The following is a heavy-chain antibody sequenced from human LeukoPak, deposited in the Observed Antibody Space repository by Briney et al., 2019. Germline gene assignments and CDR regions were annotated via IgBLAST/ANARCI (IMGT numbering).Heavy chain of an antibody. CDR3: ARGSHGEHDS. Sequence: GDSLRLSCAASGFSFNIYAMSWVRQAPGKGLEWVAGIDRSGGSTFYADSVKGWFTISKDNSKNTLCLQINSLRVDDTAIYYCARGSHGEHDSWGQGTLVTVSS. CDR1: GFSFNIYA. CDR2: IDRSGGST. D-gene: IGHD4-17*01. J-gene: IGHJ5*01. V-gene: IGHV3-23*01.